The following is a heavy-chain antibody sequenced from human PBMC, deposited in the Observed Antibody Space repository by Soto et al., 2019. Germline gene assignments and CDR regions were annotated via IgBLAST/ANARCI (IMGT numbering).Heavy chain of an antibody. CDR1: GGTFSSYA. D-gene: IGHD6-6*01. J-gene: IGHJ4*02. CDR3: ARGPYSSWFDY. Sequence: SVKVSCKASGGTFSSYAISWVRQAPGQGLERMGGIIPIFGTANYAQKLQGRVTITADESTSTAYMELSSLRSEDTAVYYCARGPYSSWFDYWGQGTLVTVSS. V-gene: IGHV1-69*13. CDR2: IIPIFGTA.